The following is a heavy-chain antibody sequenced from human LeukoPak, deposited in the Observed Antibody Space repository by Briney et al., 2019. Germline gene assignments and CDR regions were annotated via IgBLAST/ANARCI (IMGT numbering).Heavy chain of an antibody. J-gene: IGHJ4*02. CDR2: IYYSGST. CDR1: GASITSYY. D-gene: IGHD1-26*01. CDR3: ARLSIVGATNFDY. Sequence: SETLSLTCTVSGASITSYYWSWIRQPPGKGLEWIGYIYYSGSTTYKPSLKSRVTISVDTSKNQFSLKLSSVTAAGTAVYYCARLSIVGATNFDYWGQGTLVTVSS. V-gene: IGHV4-59*08.